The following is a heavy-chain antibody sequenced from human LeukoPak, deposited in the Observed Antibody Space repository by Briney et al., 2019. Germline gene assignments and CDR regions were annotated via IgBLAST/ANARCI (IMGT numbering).Heavy chain of an antibody. J-gene: IGHJ4*02. CDR2: INGDGTVT. CDR3: ARQDILTAYYGVDS. D-gene: IGHD3-9*01. V-gene: IGHV3-74*01. CDR1: GFTFNNYW. Sequence: GGSLRLSRAASGFTFNNYWMHWVRQAPGEGLVWVSRINGDGTVTQYADSVKGRFTVSRDNAKSTLHLQMNSLRGEDTAIYHCARQDILTAYYGVDSWGQGTLVTVSS.